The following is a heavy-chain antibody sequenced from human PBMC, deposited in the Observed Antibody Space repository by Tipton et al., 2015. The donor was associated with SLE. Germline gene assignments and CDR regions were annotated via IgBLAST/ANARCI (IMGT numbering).Heavy chain of an antibody. CDR2: IYHSGST. D-gene: IGHD7-27*01. J-gene: IGHJ4*02. CDR1: GHSISTTYY. V-gene: IGHV4-38-2*02. Sequence: TLSLTCTVSGHSISTTYYWGWIRQPPGKGLEWIGNIYHSGSTFYNPSLKSRVTISIDTSKNQFSLKLSSVTAADTAVYYCARELWGSLDYWGQGTLLTVSS. CDR3: ARELWGSLDY.